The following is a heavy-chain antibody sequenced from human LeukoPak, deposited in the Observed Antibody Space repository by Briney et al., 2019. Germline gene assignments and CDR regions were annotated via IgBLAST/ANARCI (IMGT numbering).Heavy chain of an antibody. Sequence: GASVKVSCKASGYTFTGYYKHWVRQAPGQGLEWMGWINPNSGGTNYAQKFQGRVTMTRDTSISTAYMELSRLRSDDTAVYYCARDTYCSSTSCPSGMDVWGQGTTVTVSS. CDR2: INPNSGGT. CDR3: ARDTYCSSTSCPSGMDV. D-gene: IGHD2-2*01. J-gene: IGHJ6*02. V-gene: IGHV1-2*02. CDR1: GYTFTGYY.